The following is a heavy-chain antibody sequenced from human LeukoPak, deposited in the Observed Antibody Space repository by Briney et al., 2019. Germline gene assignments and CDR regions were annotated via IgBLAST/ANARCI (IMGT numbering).Heavy chain of an antibody. V-gene: IGHV4-31*03. J-gene: IGHJ5*02. CDR3: ARGTPANRYYYGSGSYYGRHWFDP. D-gene: IGHD3-10*01. CDR2: IYYSGST. Sequence: SETLSLTCTVSGASISSGGYYWSWIRQHPGKGLEWIGYIYYSGSTYYNPSLKSRVTISVDTSKNQFSLKLSSVTAADTAVYYCARGTPANRYYYGSGSYYGRHWFDPWGQGTLVTVSS. CDR1: GASISSGGYY.